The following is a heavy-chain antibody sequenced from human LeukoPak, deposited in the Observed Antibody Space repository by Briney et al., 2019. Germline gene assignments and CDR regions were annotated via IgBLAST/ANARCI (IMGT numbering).Heavy chain of an antibody. CDR3: ARYGGSGTYFFDY. D-gene: IGHD3-10*01. V-gene: IGHV4-39*01. CDR1: GGSISSSSYY. J-gene: IGHJ4*02. CDR2: IYYSGST. Sequence: SETLSLTCTVSGGSISSSSYYWGWIRQPPGKGLEWIGSIYYSGSTYYNPSLKSRVTISVDTSKNQFSLKLSSVTAADTAVYYCARYGGSGTYFFDYWGQGNLVTVSS.